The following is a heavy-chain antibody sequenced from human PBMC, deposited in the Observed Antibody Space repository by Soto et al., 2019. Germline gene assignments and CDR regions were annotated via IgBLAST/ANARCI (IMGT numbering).Heavy chain of an antibody. CDR3: ARGDISDIVVVVAACFDY. CDR2: IYYSGST. Sequence: SETLSLTCTVSGGSISSSSYYWGWIRQPPGKGLEWIGSIYYSGSTYYNPSLKSRVTISVDTSKNQFSLKLSSVTAADTAVYYCARGDISDIVVVVAACFDYWGQGTLVTVSS. V-gene: IGHV4-39*01. J-gene: IGHJ4*02. D-gene: IGHD2-15*01. CDR1: GGSISSSSYY.